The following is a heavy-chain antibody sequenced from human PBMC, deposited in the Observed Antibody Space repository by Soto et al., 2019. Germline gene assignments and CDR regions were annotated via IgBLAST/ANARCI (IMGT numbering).Heavy chain of an antibody. Sequence: PGGSLSLSCAASGFTFSSYSMNWVRQAPGKGLEWVSSISSSSSYIYYADSVKGRFTISRDNAKNSLYLQMNSLRAEDTAVYYCARGSSGWYDAFDIWGQGTMVTVSS. J-gene: IGHJ3*02. D-gene: IGHD6-19*01. CDR1: GFTFSSYS. CDR2: ISSSSSYI. V-gene: IGHV3-21*01. CDR3: ARGSSGWYDAFDI.